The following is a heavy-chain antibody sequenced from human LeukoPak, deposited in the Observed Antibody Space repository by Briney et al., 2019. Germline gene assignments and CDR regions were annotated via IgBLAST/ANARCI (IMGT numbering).Heavy chain of an antibody. D-gene: IGHD6-6*01. CDR1: GFTFSSYA. CDR3: ARRARPGFDY. V-gene: IGHV3-30*04. J-gene: IGHJ4*02. CDR2: ISYDGSNK. Sequence: PEGSLRLSYAASGFTFSSYAMHWVRQAPGKGLEWVAVISYDGSNKYYADSVKGRFTISRDNSKNTLYLQMNSLRAEDTAVYYCARRARPGFDYWGQGTLVTVSS.